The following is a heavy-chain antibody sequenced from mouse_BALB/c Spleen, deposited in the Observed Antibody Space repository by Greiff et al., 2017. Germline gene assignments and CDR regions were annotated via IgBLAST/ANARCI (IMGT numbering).Heavy chain of an antibody. CDR2: IDPANGNT. CDR1: GFNIKDTY. J-gene: IGHJ3*01. V-gene: IGHV14-3*02. Sequence: VQLQQSGAELVKPGASVTLSCTASGFNIKDTYMHWVKQRPEQGLEWIGRIDPANGNTKYDPKFQGKATITADTSSNTAYLQLSSLTSEDTAVYYCASLFAYWGQGTLVTVSA. CDR3: ASLFAY.